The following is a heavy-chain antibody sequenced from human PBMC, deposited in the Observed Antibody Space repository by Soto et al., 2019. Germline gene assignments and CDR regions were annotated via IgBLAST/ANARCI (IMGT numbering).Heavy chain of an antibody. Sequence: GGSLRLSCAASGFTFSSYGMHWVRQAPGKGLVWVSRISSDGSNTKCADSVKGRFTISRDNAKNTLYLQMNSLRVEDTAVYYCASWNSGYLDYWGQGTLVTVSS. CDR2: ISSDGSNT. J-gene: IGHJ4*02. CDR3: ASWNSGYLDY. D-gene: IGHD3-22*01. CDR1: GFTFSSYG. V-gene: IGHV3-74*03.